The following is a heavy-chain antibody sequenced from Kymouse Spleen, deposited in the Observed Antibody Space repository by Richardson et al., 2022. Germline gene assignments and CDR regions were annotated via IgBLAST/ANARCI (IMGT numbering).Heavy chain of an antibody. V-gene: IGHV4-39*01. J-gene: IGHJ4*02. CDR3: ARQAGYSNYYFDY. Sequence: QLQLQESGPGLVKPSETLSLTCTVSGGSISSSSYYWGWIRQPPGKGLEWIGSIYYSGSTYYNPSLKSRVTISVDTSKNQFSLKLSSVTAADTAVYYCARQAGYSNYYFDYWGQGTLVTVSS. D-gene: IGHD4-11,IGHD4-11*01. CDR2: IYYSGST. CDR1: GGSISSSSYY.